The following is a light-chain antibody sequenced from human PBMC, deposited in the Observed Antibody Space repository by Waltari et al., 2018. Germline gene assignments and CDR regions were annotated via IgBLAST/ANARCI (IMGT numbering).Light chain of an antibody. CDR2: GAS. J-gene: IGKJ1*01. V-gene: IGKV3-20*01. CDR1: QSVNSNY. Sequence: EIVLTQSPGTLSLSPGERATLSCRASQSVNSNYLAWYQQKPGQAPRLLIFGASSRATGIPDRFSGSGAGTDFTLIISRLEPEDFAVYYCQQYGSSPRTFGQGTKVEMK. CDR3: QQYGSSPRT.